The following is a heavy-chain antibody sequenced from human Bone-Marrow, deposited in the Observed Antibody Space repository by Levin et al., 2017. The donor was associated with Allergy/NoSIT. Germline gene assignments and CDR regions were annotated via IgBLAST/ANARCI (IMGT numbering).Heavy chain of an antibody. V-gene: IGHV1-2*02. CDR1: GYTFTAYY. CDR2: IRPDDGVT. CDR3: FVRGLEHTPLDS. J-gene: IGHJ4*02. Sequence: ASVKVSCKASGYTFTAYYLHWVRQARGQGLEWMGWIRPDDGVTKYAQKFQGRVTMTRDTSINTAYMELSGLRSDDTAVYFCFVRGLEHTPLDSWGQGTRVTVSS. D-gene: IGHD3-10*02.